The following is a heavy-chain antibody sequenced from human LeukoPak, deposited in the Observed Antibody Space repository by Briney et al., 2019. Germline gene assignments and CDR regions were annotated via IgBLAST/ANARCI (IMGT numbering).Heavy chain of an antibody. D-gene: IGHD2-15*01. Sequence: SETLSLTCAVSGASISSRNWWIWVRQPPGKGLEWIGEIYPSGSTNSNPSLKSRVTISVDTSKNQFSLKLSSVTAADTAVYYCTRMFGGYCSGGSCYKAFDIWGQGTMVTVSS. V-gene: IGHV4-4*02. CDR2: IYPSGST. CDR3: TRMFGGYCSGGSCYKAFDI. J-gene: IGHJ3*02. CDR1: GASISSRNW.